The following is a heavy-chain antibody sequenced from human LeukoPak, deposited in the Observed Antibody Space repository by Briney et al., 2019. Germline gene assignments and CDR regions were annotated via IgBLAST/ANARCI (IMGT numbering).Heavy chain of an antibody. CDR3: AKVGRVAVAVAGTGYFDS. J-gene: IGHJ4*02. CDR1: GFTFSSYA. D-gene: IGHD6-19*01. V-gene: IGHV3-23*01. CDR2: ISGSGTST. Sequence: PGGSLRLSCAASGFTFSSYAMNWVRQAPGKGLEWVSTISGSGTSTYYADSVKGRFTISRDNSKNTLYLQMNSLRAEDTAVYYCAKVGRVAVAVAGTGYFDSWGQGTLITVS.